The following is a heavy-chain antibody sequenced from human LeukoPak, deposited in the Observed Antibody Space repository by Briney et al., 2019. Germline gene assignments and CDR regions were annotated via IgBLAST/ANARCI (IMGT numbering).Heavy chain of an antibody. CDR2: INQEGSEK. CDR1: GFIFSDHW. Sequence: GGSLRLSCAASGFIFSDHWMTWVRQTPGEGLEWVANINQEGSEKYYVDSVRGRFTISRDNAKNSLYLQMNSLRAEDTAVYYCAELGITMIGGVWGKGTTVTISS. V-gene: IGHV3-7*01. CDR3: AELGITMIGGV. J-gene: IGHJ6*04. D-gene: IGHD3-10*02.